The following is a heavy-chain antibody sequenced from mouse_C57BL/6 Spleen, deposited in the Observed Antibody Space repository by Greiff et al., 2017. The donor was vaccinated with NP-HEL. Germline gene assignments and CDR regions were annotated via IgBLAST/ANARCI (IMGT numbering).Heavy chain of an antibody. J-gene: IGHJ2*01. CDR1: GYTFTSYW. D-gene: IGHD2-2*01. CDR3: ARDGSMVTTNYFDY. Sequence: VQLQQSGAELVKPGASVKLSCKASGYTFTSYWMQWVKQRPGQGLEWIGEIDPSDSYTNYNQKFKGKATLTVDTSSSTAYMQLSSLTSEDSAVYYCARDGSMVTTNYFDYWGQGTTLTVSS. V-gene: IGHV1-50*01. CDR2: IDPSDSYT.